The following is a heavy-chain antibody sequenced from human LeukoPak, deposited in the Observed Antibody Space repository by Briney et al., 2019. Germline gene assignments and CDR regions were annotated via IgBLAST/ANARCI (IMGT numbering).Heavy chain of an antibody. CDR1: GFTFSGYW. CDR3: ARDSSGYYYPDAFDI. D-gene: IGHD3-22*01. V-gene: IGHV3-74*01. Sequence: GGSLRLSCAASGFTFSGYWMHWVRHSPGKGLVWLSLANSDGRNTFYAESVKGRFTISRDNAKNTLDRQMNGLRAEDTAVYYCARDSSGYYYPDAFDIWGQGTMVTVSS. CDR2: ANSDGRNT. J-gene: IGHJ3*02.